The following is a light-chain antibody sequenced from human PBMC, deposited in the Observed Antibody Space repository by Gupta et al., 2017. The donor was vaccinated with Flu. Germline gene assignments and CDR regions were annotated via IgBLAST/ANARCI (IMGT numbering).Light chain of an antibody. Sequence: SITISCTGTSSDVGGYNYVSWYQQHPGKAPKLMIYEVSNRPSGVSNRFSGSKSGNTASLTISGLQAEDEADYYCCSYTSSSTLVFGGGTNLAVL. CDR1: SSDVGGYNY. J-gene: IGLJ3*02. CDR2: EVS. CDR3: CSYTSSSTLV. V-gene: IGLV2-14*01.